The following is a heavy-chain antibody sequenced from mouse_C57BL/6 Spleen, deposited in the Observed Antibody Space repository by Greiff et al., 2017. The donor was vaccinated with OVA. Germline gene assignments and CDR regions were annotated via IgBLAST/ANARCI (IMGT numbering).Heavy chain of an antibody. V-gene: IGHV1-64*01. CDR3: ARDDYDVGAMDY. J-gene: IGHJ4*01. D-gene: IGHD2-4*01. CDR1: GYTFTSYW. CDR2: IHPNSGST. Sequence: VQVVESGAELVKPGASVKLSCKASGYTFTSYWMHWVKQRPGQGLEWIGMIHPNSGSTNYNEKFKSKATLTVDKSSSTAYMQLSSLTSEDSAVYYCARDDYDVGAMDYWGQGTSVTVSS.